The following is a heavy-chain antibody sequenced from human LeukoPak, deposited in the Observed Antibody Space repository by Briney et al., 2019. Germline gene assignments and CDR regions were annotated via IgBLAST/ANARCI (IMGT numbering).Heavy chain of an antibody. Sequence: GKSLRLSRAASGFTFSSYGIHWVRQAPGKGLEWVAVISYDGSNKYYAGSVKGRFTISRDNSKSTLYLQMNSLRTEDTAVYYCARDRDKFWSGSQVWGQGTLVTVSS. J-gene: IGHJ4*02. CDR2: ISYDGSNK. V-gene: IGHV3-30*03. D-gene: IGHD3-3*01. CDR1: GFTFSSYG. CDR3: ARDRDKFWSGSQV.